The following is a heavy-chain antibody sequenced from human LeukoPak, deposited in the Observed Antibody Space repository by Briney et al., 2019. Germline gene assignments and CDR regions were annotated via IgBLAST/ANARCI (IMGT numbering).Heavy chain of an antibody. CDR2: IYHSGST. CDR3: ARADYSSSWSHYYYYMDV. V-gene: IGHV4-38-2*02. D-gene: IGHD6-13*01. Sequence: SETLSLTCTVSGYSISSGYYWDWIRQPPGKGLEWIGGIYHSGSTYYNPSLKSRVTISVDTSKNHFSLKLSSVTAADTALYFCARADYSSSWSHYYYYMDVWGTGTTVTVSS. CDR1: GYSISSGYY. J-gene: IGHJ6*03.